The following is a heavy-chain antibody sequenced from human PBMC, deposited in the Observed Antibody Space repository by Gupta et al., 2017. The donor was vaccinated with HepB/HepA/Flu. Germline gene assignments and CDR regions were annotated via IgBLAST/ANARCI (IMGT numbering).Heavy chain of an antibody. CDR2: ISYDGSNK. J-gene: IGHJ4*02. Sequence: QVQLVESGGGVVQPGRSLSPSCAASGFTFSTYALHLVRQAPGKGLEWVAVISYDGSNKYYADSVKGRFTISRDNSKNTLYLQMNSLRAEDTAVYYCARAFTVTTHGFDYWGQGTLVTVSS. V-gene: IGHV3-30-3*01. CDR1: GFTFSTYA. D-gene: IGHD4-11*01. CDR3: ARAFTVTTHGFDY.